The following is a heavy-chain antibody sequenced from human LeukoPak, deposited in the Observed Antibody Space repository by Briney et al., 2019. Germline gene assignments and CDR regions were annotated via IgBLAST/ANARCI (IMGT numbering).Heavy chain of an antibody. CDR2: INPNSGGT. CDR1: GYTFTGYY. D-gene: IGHD1-26*01. V-gene: IGHV1-2*02. CDR3: ARESLYSGSYYSYGMDV. J-gene: IGHJ6*02. Sequence: ASVKVSCKASGYTFTGYYMHWERQAPGQGLEWMGWINPNSGGTNYAQKFQGRVTMTRDTSISTAYMELSRLRSDDTAVYYWARESLYSGSYYSYGMDVWGQGTTVTVSS.